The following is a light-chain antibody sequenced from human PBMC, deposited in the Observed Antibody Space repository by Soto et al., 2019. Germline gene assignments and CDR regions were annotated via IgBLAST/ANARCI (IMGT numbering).Light chain of an antibody. CDR3: QQYASSTLT. Sequence: EIVLTQSPGILSLSPGERATLSCRASQSVTSNYLAWYQQKPGQAPSLLIYGASARAAGIPDRFSGSGTGTDFALTISGLEPEDFAVYFCQQYASSTLTIGQGTKVDIK. CDR1: QSVTSNY. V-gene: IGKV3-20*01. CDR2: GAS. J-gene: IGKJ1*01.